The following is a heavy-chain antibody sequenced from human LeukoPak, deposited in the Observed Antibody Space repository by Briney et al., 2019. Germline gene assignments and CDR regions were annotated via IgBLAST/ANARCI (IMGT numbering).Heavy chain of an antibody. CDR3: ARDDITPFDY. V-gene: IGHV4-59*12. Sequence: SETLSLTCTVSGGSISSYYWSWIRQPPGKGLEWIGYIYYSGSTNYNPSLKSRVTISVDTSKNQFSLKLSSVTAADTAVYYCARDDITPFDYWGQGTLVTVSS. CDR1: GGSISSYY. J-gene: IGHJ4*02. CDR2: IYYSGST. D-gene: IGHD1-14*01.